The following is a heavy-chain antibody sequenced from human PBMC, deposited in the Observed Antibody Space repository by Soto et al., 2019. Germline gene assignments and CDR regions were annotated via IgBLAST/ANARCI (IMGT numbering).Heavy chain of an antibody. J-gene: IGHJ5*02. CDR2: IIPIFGTA. CDR3: ARDRKDQYDSSGYHMGWFDP. Sequence: QVQLVQSGAEVKKPGSSVKVSCKASGGTFSSYAISWVRQAPGQGLDWMGGIIPIFGTANYAQKFQGRVTITADESTSTAYMELSSLRSEDTAVYYCARDRKDQYDSSGYHMGWFDPWGQGTLVTVSS. CDR1: GGTFSSYA. V-gene: IGHV1-69*12. D-gene: IGHD3-22*01.